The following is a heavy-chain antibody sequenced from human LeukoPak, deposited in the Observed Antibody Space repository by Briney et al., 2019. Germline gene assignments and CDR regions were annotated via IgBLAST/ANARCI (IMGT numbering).Heavy chain of an antibody. V-gene: IGHV3-21*01. CDR1: GFTFSSYS. J-gene: IGHJ4*02. CDR3: AKDPYSSSYNYFDY. Sequence: GGSLRLSCAASGFTFSSYSMNWVRQAPGKGLEWVSSISSSSSYIYYADSVKGRFTISRDNSKNTLYLQMNSLRAEDTAVYYCAKDPYSSSYNYFDYWGQGTLVTVPS. D-gene: IGHD6-6*01. CDR2: ISSSSSYI.